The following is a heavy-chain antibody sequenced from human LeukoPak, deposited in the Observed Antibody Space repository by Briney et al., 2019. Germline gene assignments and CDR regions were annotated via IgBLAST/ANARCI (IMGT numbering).Heavy chain of an antibody. Sequence: SETLSLTCTVSGDSISGSDYYWALIRQPPGKGLEWIGSISYSGNTLFNPSLKSRVTISVDTSKNQFSLKLSSVTAADTAVYYCARVRSFFSGQQINWFDPWGQGTLVTVSS. D-gene: IGHD1-26*01. CDR1: GDSISGSDYY. V-gene: IGHV4-39*01. J-gene: IGHJ5*02. CDR2: ISYSGNT. CDR3: ARVRSFFSGQQINWFDP.